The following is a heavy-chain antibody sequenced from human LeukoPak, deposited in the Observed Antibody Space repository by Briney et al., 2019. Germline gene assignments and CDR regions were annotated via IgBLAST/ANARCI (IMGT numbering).Heavy chain of an antibody. Sequence: GGSLRLSCAASGFTFSDYYMSWIRQAPGKGLEWVSYISSGGSYIYYADSVKGRFTISRDNAKNSLYLQMNSLRAEDTAVYYCAKVLDSSGWYCNYWGQGTLVTVSS. CDR2: ISSGGSYI. CDR1: GFTFSDYY. CDR3: AKVLDSSGWYCNY. J-gene: IGHJ4*02. D-gene: IGHD6-19*01. V-gene: IGHV3-11*01.